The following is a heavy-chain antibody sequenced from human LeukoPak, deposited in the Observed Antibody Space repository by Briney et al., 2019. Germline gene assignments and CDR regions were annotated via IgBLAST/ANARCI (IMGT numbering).Heavy chain of an antibody. Sequence: GGSLRLSCAVSGFTFSNYWMTWVRRAPGKGLEWVANINQDGSQKYYVDSVKGRFTSSRDNAKNSLYLQMNSLRVEDTAIYYCARRDTLDYWGQGTLVTVSS. CDR3: ARRDTLDY. D-gene: IGHD5-24*01. V-gene: IGHV3-7*03. CDR2: INQDGSQK. CDR1: GFTFSNYW. J-gene: IGHJ4*02.